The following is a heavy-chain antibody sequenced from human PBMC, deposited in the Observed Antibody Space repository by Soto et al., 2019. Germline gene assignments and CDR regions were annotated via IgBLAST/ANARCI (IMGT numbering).Heavy chain of an antibody. Sequence: SVKVSCKASGGTFSSYAISWVRQAPGQGLEWMGGIIPIFGTANYAQKFQGRVTITADESTSTAYMELSSLRSEDTAVYYCARERRNYYDSSGYYSNWFDPWGQGTLVTV. CDR1: GGTFSSYA. CDR3: ARERRNYYDSSGYYSNWFDP. CDR2: IIPIFGTA. D-gene: IGHD3-22*01. J-gene: IGHJ5*02. V-gene: IGHV1-69*13.